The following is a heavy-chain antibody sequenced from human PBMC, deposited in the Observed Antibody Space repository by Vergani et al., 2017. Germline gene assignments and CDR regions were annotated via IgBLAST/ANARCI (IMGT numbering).Heavy chain of an antibody. V-gene: IGHV3-23*01. CDR1: GFTFSSYA. Sequence: EVQLLESGGGLVQPGGSLRLSCAASGFTFSSYAMSWVRQAPGKGLEWVSAISGSGGSTYYADSVKGRFTISRDNSKNTLYLQMNSLRAEDTAVYYCAKSRFSKQIVPSAADYWGQGTLVTVSS. D-gene: IGHD2-2*01. CDR3: AKSRFSKQIVPSAADY. CDR2: ISGSGGST. J-gene: IGHJ4*02.